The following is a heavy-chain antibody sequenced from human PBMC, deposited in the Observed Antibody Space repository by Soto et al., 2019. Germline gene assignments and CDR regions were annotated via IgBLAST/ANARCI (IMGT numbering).Heavy chain of an antibody. D-gene: IGHD3-10*01. CDR1: GYTFTSYG. Sequence: ASLKVSCNASGYTFTSYGISWVRQAPGQGLEWMGWISADNGNTNYAQKLQGRVTMTTDTSTSTAYMELRSLRSDDTAVYYCARFGSPYYYGMDVWGQGTTVTVSS. J-gene: IGHJ6*02. CDR3: ARFGSPYYYGMDV. CDR2: ISADNGNT. V-gene: IGHV1-18*01.